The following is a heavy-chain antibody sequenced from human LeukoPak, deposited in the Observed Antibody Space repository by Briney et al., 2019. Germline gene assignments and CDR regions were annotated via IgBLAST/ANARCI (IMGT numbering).Heavy chain of an antibody. CDR2: IFHSGST. J-gene: IGHJ4*02. CDR3: ARGSGYDVFDY. V-gene: IGHV4-4*02. CDR1: GGSISSNDW. Sequence: PSETPSLTCAVSGGSISSNDWWSWVRQPPGKGLEWIGEIFHSGSTNYNPSLKSRVTISVDKSKNQFSLKLSSVTAADTAVYYCARGSGYDVFDYWGQGTLVTVSS. D-gene: IGHD5-12*01.